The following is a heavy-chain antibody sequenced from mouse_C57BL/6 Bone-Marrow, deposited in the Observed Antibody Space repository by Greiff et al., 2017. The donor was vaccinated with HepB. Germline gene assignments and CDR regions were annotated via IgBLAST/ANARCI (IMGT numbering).Heavy chain of an antibody. Sequence: VQLVESGAELARPGASVKLSCKASGYTFTSYGISWVKQRTGQGLEWIGEIYPRSGNTYYNEKFKGKATLTADKSSSTAYMELRSLTSEDSAVYFCARFTTVVATDFDVWGTGTTVTVSS. V-gene: IGHV1-81*01. CDR2: IYPRSGNT. CDR1: GYTFTSYG. J-gene: IGHJ1*03. CDR3: ARFTTVVATDFDV. D-gene: IGHD1-1*01.